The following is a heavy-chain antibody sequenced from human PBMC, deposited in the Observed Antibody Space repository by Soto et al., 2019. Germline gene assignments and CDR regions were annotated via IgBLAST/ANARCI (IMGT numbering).Heavy chain of an antibody. V-gene: IGHV3-23*01. CDR3: AKARAPDYGGISHRFNY. J-gene: IGHJ4*02. D-gene: IGHD4-17*01. Sequence: EVQLLESGGGLAQPGGSLRLSCAASGLGFSVYAMTWVRQAPGMGLEWVSIVSGTGANTYYADSVKGRFTISRDNSKNTFYLQMNSLTDDDTAVYYCAKARAPDYGGISHRFNYWGQGTLVTVSS. CDR2: VSGTGANT. CDR1: GLGFSVYA.